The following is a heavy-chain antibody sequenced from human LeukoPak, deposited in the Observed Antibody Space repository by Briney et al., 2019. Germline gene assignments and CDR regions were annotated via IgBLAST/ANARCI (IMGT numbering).Heavy chain of an antibody. Sequence: SQTLSLNCTVSGGSISSGGYYWSWLRQHPGKGLEWIGYIYYSGSTYYNPSLKSRVTISVDTSKNQFSLKLTSVTAADTAVYYCARAPSGCGGTCPSDHWGPGTLVTVSS. V-gene: IGHV4-31*03. J-gene: IGHJ4*02. CDR1: GGSISSGGYY. D-gene: IGHD2-15*01. CDR2: IYYSGST. CDR3: ARAPSGCGGTCPSDH.